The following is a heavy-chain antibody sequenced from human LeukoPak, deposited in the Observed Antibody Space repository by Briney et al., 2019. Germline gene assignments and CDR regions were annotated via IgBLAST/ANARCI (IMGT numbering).Heavy chain of an antibody. CDR1: GGSISSYY. CDR3: ARDRNSGYDLYYYYGTDV. J-gene: IGHJ6*02. D-gene: IGHD5-12*01. V-gene: IGHV4-59*01. Sequence: SETLSLTCTVSGGSISSYYWSWIRQPPGKGLEWIGYIYYSGSTNYNPSLKSRVTISVDTSKNQFSLKLSSVTAADTAVYYCARDRNSGYDLYYYYGTDVWGQGTTVTVSS. CDR2: IYYSGST.